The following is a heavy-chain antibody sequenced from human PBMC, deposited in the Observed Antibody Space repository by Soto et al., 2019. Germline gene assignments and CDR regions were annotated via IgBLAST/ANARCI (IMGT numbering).Heavy chain of an antibody. J-gene: IGHJ6*02. CDR3: ASEGYCSSTSCSHYGMDV. V-gene: IGHV3-30*04. Sequence: QVQLVESGGGVVQPGRSLRLSCAASGFTFSSYAMHWVRQAPGKGLEWVAVISYDGSNKYYADSVKGRFTISRDNSKNTLYLQMNSLRAEDTAVYYCASEGYCSSTSCSHYGMDVWGQGTTVTVSS. CDR2: ISYDGSNK. CDR1: GFTFSSYA. D-gene: IGHD2-2*01.